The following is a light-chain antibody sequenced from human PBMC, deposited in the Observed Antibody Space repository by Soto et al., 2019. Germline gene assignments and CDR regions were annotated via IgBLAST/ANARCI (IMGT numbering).Light chain of an antibody. Sequence: QSVLTQSPSASGTPGQRVTISCSGGSSNVGSNTVNWYQHLPGTAPKLLIYSNNQRPSGISNRFSGSKSGNTASLTISGLQAEDEAEYYCISYTSSSTYVFGTGTKLTVL. J-gene: IGLJ1*01. V-gene: IGLV1-44*01. CDR2: SNN. CDR3: ISYTSSSTYV. CDR1: SSNVGSNT.